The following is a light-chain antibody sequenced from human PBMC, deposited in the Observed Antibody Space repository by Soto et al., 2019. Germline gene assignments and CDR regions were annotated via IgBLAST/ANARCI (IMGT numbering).Light chain of an antibody. J-gene: IGKJ1*01. CDR2: GAS. CDR3: QQYNNWPPWT. V-gene: IGKV3-15*01. CDR1: QSVSSN. Sequence: EVVMTQSPATVSLSPGERATLSCRASQSVSSNLAWYQQKPGQAPRLLIYGASTRATGIPARFSGSGSGTEFTLTISGLQSEDSAVYYCQQYNNWPPWTFGQGTKVDIK.